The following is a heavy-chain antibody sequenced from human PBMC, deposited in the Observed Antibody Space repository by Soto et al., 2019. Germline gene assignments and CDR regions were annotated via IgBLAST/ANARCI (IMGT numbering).Heavy chain of an antibody. CDR3: ARVRLGYDFWRGYRYYYYYYGMDV. CDR1: GGSFSGYY. Sequence: SETLSLTCAVYGGSFSGYYWSWIRQPPGKGLEWSGEINHSGSTNYNPSLKSRVTISVDTSKNQFSLKLSSVTAADTAVYYCARVRLGYDFWRGYRYYYYYYGMDVWGQGTTVPVSS. J-gene: IGHJ6*02. CDR2: INHSGST. V-gene: IGHV4-34*01. D-gene: IGHD3-3*01.